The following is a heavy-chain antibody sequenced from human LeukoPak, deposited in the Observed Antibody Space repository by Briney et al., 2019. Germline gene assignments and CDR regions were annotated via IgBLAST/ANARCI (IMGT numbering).Heavy chain of an antibody. V-gene: IGHV3-30*18. D-gene: IGHD3-9*01. J-gene: IGHJ4*02. Sequence: GGSLRLSCAASGFTFSSYGMHWVRQAPGKGLEWVAVISYDGSNKYYADSVKGRFTISRDNSKNTLYLQMNSLRAEDTAVYYCAKGIYDILAGPGYWGRGTLVTVSS. CDR3: AKGIYDILAGPGY. CDR2: ISYDGSNK. CDR1: GFTFSSYG.